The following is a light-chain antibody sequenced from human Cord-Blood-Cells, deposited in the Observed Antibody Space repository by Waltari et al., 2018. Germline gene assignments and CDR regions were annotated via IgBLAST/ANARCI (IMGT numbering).Light chain of an antibody. Sequence: EIVMTQSPATLSVSPGERATLSCRASQSVSSNLAWYQQKPGQAPRLLIYGASTRATGIPARFSGSGSRTAFTLTISSLQSEDFAVYYCQQYNNWPPWTFGQGT. CDR2: GAS. V-gene: IGKV3-15*01. CDR3: QQYNNWPPWT. J-gene: IGKJ1*01. CDR1: QSVSSN.